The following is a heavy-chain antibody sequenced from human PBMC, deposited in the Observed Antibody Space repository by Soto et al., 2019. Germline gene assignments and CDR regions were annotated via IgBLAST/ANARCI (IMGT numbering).Heavy chain of an antibody. V-gene: IGHV1-2*02. CDR1: GYPVTAYY. CDR2: INPATGAA. CDR3: ARGGGVGVAGSAAFDM. J-gene: IGHJ3*02. Sequence: QLHLVQSGAVVKKPGASVTVSCSASGYPVTAYYMHWVRQAPGRGLEWMGGINPATGAAKYTQTFQGRGTMTRETSTSTVFMELSGLTSGDTAVFYCARGGGVGVAGSAAFDMWGQGTLVTVSS. D-gene: IGHD3-3*01.